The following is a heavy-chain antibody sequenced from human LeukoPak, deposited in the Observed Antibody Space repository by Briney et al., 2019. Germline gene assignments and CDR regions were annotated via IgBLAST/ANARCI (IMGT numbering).Heavy chain of an antibody. CDR2: INPSGGST. J-gene: IGHJ4*02. Sequence: ASVTVSCKASGYTFTSYYMHWVRQAPGQGLEWMGIINPSGGSTSYAQKFQGRVTMTRDMSTSTVYMELSSLRSEDTAVYYCARDPATMIYFDYWGQGTLVTVSS. CDR1: GYTFTSYY. CDR3: ARDPATMIYFDY. V-gene: IGHV1-46*01. D-gene: IGHD3-22*01.